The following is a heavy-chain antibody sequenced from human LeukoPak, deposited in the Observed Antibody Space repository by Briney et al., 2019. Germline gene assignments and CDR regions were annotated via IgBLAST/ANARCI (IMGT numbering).Heavy chain of an antibody. CDR2: ISGDGGST. Sequence: PGGSLRLSCAPSGFTFDDYAMHWVRQAPGKGLEWVSLISGDGGSTYYADSVKGRFTISRDNSKNSLYLQMNSLRTEDTALYYCAKEGIAVAGGAFDIWGQGTMVTVSS. V-gene: IGHV3-43*02. J-gene: IGHJ3*02. CDR1: GFTFDDYA. D-gene: IGHD6-19*01. CDR3: AKEGIAVAGGAFDI.